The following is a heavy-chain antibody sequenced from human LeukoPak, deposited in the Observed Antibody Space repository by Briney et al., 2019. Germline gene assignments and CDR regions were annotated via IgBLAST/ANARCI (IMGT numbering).Heavy chain of an antibody. Sequence: SQTLSLTCTVSGGSISSETYYWTWVRQPAGKGLEWIGRIYSSGSTSYNPSLKSRVTISVDTSKNQFSLELNSVTASDTAVYYCARRGRGFDPWGQGTLVTVSS. V-gene: IGHV4-61*02. CDR3: ARRGRGFDP. CDR2: IYSSGST. CDR1: GGSISSETYY. J-gene: IGHJ5*02.